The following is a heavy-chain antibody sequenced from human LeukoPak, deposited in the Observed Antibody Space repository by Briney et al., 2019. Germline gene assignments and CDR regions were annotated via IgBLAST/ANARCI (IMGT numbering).Heavy chain of an antibody. CDR2: IYTSGST. Sequence: SETLPLTCTVSGGSISSSSYYWSWIRQPAGKGLEWIGRIYTSGSTNYNPSLKSRVTISVDTSKNQFSLKLSSVTAADTAVYYCARTTEGGYTYGYFYYYYMDVWGKGTTVTISS. D-gene: IGHD5-18*01. J-gene: IGHJ6*03. CDR3: ARTTEGGYTYGYFYYYYMDV. CDR1: GGSISSSSYY. V-gene: IGHV4-61*02.